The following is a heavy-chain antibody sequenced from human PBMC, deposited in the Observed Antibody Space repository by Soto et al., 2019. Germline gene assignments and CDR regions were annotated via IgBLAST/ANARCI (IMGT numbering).Heavy chain of an antibody. Sequence: QVQLVQSGAEVKKPGSSVRVSCTASGDTFSFYTISWVRQAPGQGLEWMGRIIPMLGMADYPQKFQGRVTSSADKSTSTAYMLLSSLRSDDTAVYFCATNYGSGSTHFDYWGQGTLVTVSS. V-gene: IGHV1-69*02. J-gene: IGHJ4*02. D-gene: IGHD3-10*01. CDR2: IIPMLGMA. CDR3: ATNYGSGSTHFDY. CDR1: GDTFSFYT.